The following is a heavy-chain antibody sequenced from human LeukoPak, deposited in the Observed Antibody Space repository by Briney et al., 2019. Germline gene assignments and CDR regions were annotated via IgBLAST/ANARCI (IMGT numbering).Heavy chain of an antibody. CDR2: IYYSGST. J-gene: IGHJ6*02. V-gene: IGHV4-39*07. Sequence: SETLSLTCTVSGGSISSSSYYWGWIRQPPGKGLEWIGSIYYSGSTYYNPSLKSRVTISVDTSKNQFSLKLSSVTAADTAVYYCASLWGPVNYYYGMDVWGQGTTVTVSS. D-gene: IGHD4-17*01. CDR3: ASLWGPVNYYYGMDV. CDR1: GGSISSSSYY.